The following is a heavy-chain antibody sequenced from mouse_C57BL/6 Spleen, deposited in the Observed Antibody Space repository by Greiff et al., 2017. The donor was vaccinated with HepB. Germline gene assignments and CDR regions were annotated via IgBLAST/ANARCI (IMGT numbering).Heavy chain of an antibody. CDR3: ARDRVTTRDACFAY. CDR2: ISYDDSN. J-gene: IGHJ3*01. Sequence: ESGPGLVKPSQSLSLTCSVTGYSITSGYYWNWIRQFPGNKLEWMGYISYDDSNNYHPSLKNRISITRDPTKNQFFLKLNSVTTEDTATYYCARDRVTTRDACFAYWGQGTLVTVSA. V-gene: IGHV3-6*01. D-gene: IGHD2-12*01. CDR1: GYSITSGYY.